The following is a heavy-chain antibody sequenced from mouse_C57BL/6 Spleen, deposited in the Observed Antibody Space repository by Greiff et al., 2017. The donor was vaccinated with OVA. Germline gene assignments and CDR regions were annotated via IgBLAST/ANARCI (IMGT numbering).Heavy chain of an antibody. CDR2: IYPGDGDT. CDR3: ARSDYGSSYWYFDV. V-gene: IGHV1-80*01. D-gene: IGHD1-1*01. CDR1: GYAFSSYW. Sequence: VKLMESGAELVKPGASVKISCKASGYAFSSYWMNWVKQRPGKGLEWIGQIYPGDGDTNYNGKFKGKATLTADKSSSTAYMQLSSLTSEDSAVYFCARSDYGSSYWYFDVWGTGTTVTVSS. J-gene: IGHJ1*03.